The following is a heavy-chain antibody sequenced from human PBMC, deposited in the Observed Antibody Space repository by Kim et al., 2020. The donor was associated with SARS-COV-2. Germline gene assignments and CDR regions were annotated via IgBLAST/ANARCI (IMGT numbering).Heavy chain of an antibody. D-gene: IGHD3-22*01. Sequence: SETLSLTCAVYGGSFSGYYWSWIRQPPGKGLEWIGEINHSGSTNYNPSLKSRVTISVDTSKNQFSLKMSSVTAADTAVYYCARGWRNFHTFYYDTSGRAAPAFEIWGQGTMVTVSS. CDR3: ARGWRNFHTFYYDTSGRAAPAFEI. CDR1: GGSFSGYY. CDR2: INHSGST. J-gene: IGHJ3*02. V-gene: IGHV4-34*01.